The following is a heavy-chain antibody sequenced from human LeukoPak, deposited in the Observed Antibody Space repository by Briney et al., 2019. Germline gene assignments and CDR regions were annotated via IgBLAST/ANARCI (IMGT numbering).Heavy chain of an antibody. CDR2: IKQDGSEK. D-gene: IGHD3-9*01. Sequence: GGSLRLSCAASGFTFSSYWMSWVRQAPGKGLGWVANIKQDGSEKYYVDSVKGRFTISRDNAKNSLYLQMNSLRAEDTAVYYCARDEAFDLRYFDWSPLGDAFDIWGQGTMVTVSS. CDR1: GFTFSSYW. CDR3: ARDEAFDLRYFDWSPLGDAFDI. V-gene: IGHV3-7*01. J-gene: IGHJ3*02.